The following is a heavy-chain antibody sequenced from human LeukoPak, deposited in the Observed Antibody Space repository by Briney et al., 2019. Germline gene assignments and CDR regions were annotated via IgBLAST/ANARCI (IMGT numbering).Heavy chain of an antibody. J-gene: IGHJ4*02. Sequence: SQTLSLTCTVSGGSISSGSYYWSWIRQPAGKGLEWIGRIYTSGSTNYNPSLKSRVTISVDTSKNQFSLKLSSVTAADTAVYYCARGPWDPSWGDYGYFDYWGQGTLVTVSS. V-gene: IGHV4-61*02. CDR3: ARGPWDPSWGDYGYFDY. D-gene: IGHD4-17*01. CDR1: GGSISSGSYY. CDR2: IYTSGST.